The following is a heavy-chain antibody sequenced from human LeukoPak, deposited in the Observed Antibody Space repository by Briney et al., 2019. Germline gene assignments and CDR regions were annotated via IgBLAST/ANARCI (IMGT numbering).Heavy chain of an antibody. V-gene: IGHV4-34*01. Sequence: PSETLSLTCAVYGGSFSGYYWSWIRQPPGKGLEWIGEINHSGSTNYNPSLKSRVTISVDTSKNQFSLKLSSVTAADTAVYYCARASQTGIDAFDIWGQGTMVTVSS. J-gene: IGHJ3*02. CDR2: INHSGST. CDR1: GGSFSGYY. D-gene: IGHD7-27*01. CDR3: ARASQTGIDAFDI.